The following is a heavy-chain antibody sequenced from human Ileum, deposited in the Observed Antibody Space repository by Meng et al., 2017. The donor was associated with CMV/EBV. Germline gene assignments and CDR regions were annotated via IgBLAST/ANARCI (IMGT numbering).Heavy chain of an antibody. CDR3: ARGNGSGSYLIDY. D-gene: IGHD3-10*01. V-gene: IGHV3-30-3*01. J-gene: IGHJ4*02. CDR1: GFTFNSYA. CDR2: MSFDGASV. Sequence: ASGFTFNSYAMTWVRQAPGKGLEWVALMSFDGASVHYADSVKGRFPISRENSKNMVYLQVNSLRAEDAAVYYCARGNGSGSYLIDYWGQGTLVTVSS.